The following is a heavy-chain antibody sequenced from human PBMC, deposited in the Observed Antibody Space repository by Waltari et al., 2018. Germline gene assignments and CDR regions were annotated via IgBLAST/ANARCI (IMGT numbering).Heavy chain of an antibody. V-gene: IGHV4-34*01. CDR1: GGSCSGYY. Sequence: QVQLQQWGAGLLKPSETLSLTCAVYGGSCSGYYWSWIRQPPGKGLEWIGEINHSGSTNYNPSLKSRVTISVDTSKNQFSLKLSSVTAADTAVYYCARGLFRITIFGVVIPTPYFDYWGQGTLVTVSS. CDR3: ARGLFRITIFGVVIPTPYFDY. J-gene: IGHJ4*02. CDR2: INHSGST. D-gene: IGHD3-3*01.